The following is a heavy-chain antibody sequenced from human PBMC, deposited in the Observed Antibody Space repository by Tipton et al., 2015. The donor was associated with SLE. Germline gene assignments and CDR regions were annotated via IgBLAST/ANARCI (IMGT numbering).Heavy chain of an antibody. CDR1: GASISSYY. J-gene: IGHJ6*03. Sequence: TLSLTCSVSGASISSYYWSWIRQPPGKGLEWIGYIYYSGSTNYNPSLKSRVTISVDTSKNQFSLKLSSVTAADTAVYYCARGGLGVSYDYYMDGWGKGAAVTVSS. V-gene: IGHV4-59*01. CDR2: IYYSGST. CDR3: ARGGLGVSYDYYMDG. D-gene: IGHD1-26*01.